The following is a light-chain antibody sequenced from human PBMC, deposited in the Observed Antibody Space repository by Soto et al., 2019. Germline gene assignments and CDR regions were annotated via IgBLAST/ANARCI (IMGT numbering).Light chain of an antibody. CDR3: QHYHSWPLT. J-gene: IGKJ4*01. CDR2: GSS. CDR1: QRVTSNY. V-gene: IGKV3-20*01. Sequence: EIVLTQSPGTLSLSPGERATLSCGASQRVTSNYLAWYQQKPGQAPRLLIYGSSTRATGIPDRFTGSGSGTDFTLTISRLEPEDFAIYYCQHYHSWPLTFGGGTKVEIK.